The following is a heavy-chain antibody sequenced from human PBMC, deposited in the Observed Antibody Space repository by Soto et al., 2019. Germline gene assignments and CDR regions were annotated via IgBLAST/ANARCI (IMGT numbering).Heavy chain of an antibody. Sequence: GGSLRLSCAASGFTFSSYSMNWVRQAPGKGLEWVSYISSSSSTIYYADSVKGRFTISRDNAKNSLYLQMNSLRDEDTAVYYCARDSLSYACGHAFDIWGQGTMVTVSS. D-gene: IGHD4-17*01. CDR1: GFTFSSYS. CDR3: ARDSLSYACGHAFDI. CDR2: ISSSSSTI. V-gene: IGHV3-48*02. J-gene: IGHJ3*02.